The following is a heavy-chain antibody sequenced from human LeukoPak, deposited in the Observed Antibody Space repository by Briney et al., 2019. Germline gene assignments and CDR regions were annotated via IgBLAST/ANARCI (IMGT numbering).Heavy chain of an antibody. CDR1: GFTFSSYW. CDR2: IKQDGSEE. CDR3: AREARTYYYYGMDV. J-gene: IGHJ6*02. Sequence: PGGSLRLSCAASGFTFSSYWMSWVRQAPGKGLEWVANIKQDGSEEYYVDSVKGRFTISRDNAKNSLYLQMNSLRAEDTAVYYCAREARTYYYYGMDVWCQGTTVTVSS. V-gene: IGHV3-7*01.